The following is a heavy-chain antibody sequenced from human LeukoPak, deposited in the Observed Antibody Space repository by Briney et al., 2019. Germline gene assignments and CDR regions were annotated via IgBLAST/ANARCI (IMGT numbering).Heavy chain of an antibody. V-gene: IGHV3-11*01. CDR3: ARSCSSTSCHRWSYYFDY. Sequence: GGSLRLSCAASGFTFSDYYMSWIRQAPGKGLEWVSYISSSGSTIYYADSVKGRFTISRDNAKNSLYLQMNSLRAEDTAVYYCARSCSSTSCHRWSYYFDYWGLGTLVTVSS. J-gene: IGHJ4*02. D-gene: IGHD2-2*01. CDR1: GFTFSDYY. CDR2: ISSSGSTI.